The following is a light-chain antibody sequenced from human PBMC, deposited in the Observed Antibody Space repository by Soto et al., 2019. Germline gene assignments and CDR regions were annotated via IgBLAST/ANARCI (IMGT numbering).Light chain of an antibody. V-gene: IGKV1-5*01. Sequence: DIQMTQSPSSLSASVGDRVTITCRASQSISRSLAWYQQKPGKAPNLLIYDASSLESGVPSRFSGSGFGTEFTLTISSLQPDDFATYYCQQFNVFGGGTKVDIK. J-gene: IGKJ4*01. CDR3: QQFNV. CDR2: DAS. CDR1: QSISRS.